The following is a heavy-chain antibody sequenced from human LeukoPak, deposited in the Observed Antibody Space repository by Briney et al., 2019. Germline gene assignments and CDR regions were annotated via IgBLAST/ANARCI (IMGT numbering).Heavy chain of an antibody. D-gene: IGHD2-2*01. J-gene: IGHJ6*03. CDR3: ARKGYCSSTSCYYMDV. CDR1: GFTLNNYA. V-gene: IGHV3-23*01. Sequence: PGGSLRLSCAASGFTLNNYAMSWVRQAPGKGPEWVSVMSGSGHSTEYADSVKGRFTISRDNAKNSLYLQMNSLRAEDTAVYYCARKGYCSSTSCYYMDVWGKGTTVAVSS. CDR2: MSGSGHST.